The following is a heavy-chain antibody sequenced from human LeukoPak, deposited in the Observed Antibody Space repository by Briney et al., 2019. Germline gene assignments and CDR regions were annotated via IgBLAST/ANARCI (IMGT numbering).Heavy chain of an antibody. CDR2: ISGSGGST. CDR3: ARAAGFDAEYFQH. Sequence: GGSLRLSCAASGFTFSSYAISWVRQAPGKGLEWVSAISGSGGSTYYADSVKGRFTISRDNSKNTLYLQMNSLRAEDTAVYYCARAAGFDAEYFQHWGQSTLVTVSS. CDR1: GFTFSSYA. V-gene: IGHV3-23*01. J-gene: IGHJ1*01. D-gene: IGHD6-25*01.